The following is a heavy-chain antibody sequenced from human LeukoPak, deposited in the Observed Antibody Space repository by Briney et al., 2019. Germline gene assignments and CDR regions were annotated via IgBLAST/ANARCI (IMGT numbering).Heavy chain of an antibody. V-gene: IGHV4-4*07. D-gene: IGHD3-22*01. Sequence: SEALSLTCIVSGASITPDYWSWTRQPAGKGLEWIGRVFSSGHTNYNPSLRSRVTLSLDRSKNQFSLELKSVTAADTGMYYCARDGYYYSSGYREYWGQGTLVTVSS. CDR1: GASITPDY. J-gene: IGHJ4*02. CDR3: ARDGYYYSSGYREY. CDR2: VFSSGHT.